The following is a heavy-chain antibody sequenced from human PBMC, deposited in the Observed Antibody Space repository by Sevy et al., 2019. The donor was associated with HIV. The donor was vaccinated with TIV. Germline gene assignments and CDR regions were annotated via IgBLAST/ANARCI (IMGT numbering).Heavy chain of an antibody. CDR2: IGSGCDST. D-gene: IGHD2-8*02. CDR3: AKGSTGWPYYFDF. J-gene: IGHJ4*02. Sequence: GGSLRLSCAASGFTFNNHAMGWVRQAPGKGLEWISAIGSGCDSTYYADSVKGRFTISRDNSKNTLYLQMNSLRADDMAIYYCAKGSTGWPYYFDFWGQGTVVTVSS. CDR1: GFTFNNHA. V-gene: IGHV3-23*01.